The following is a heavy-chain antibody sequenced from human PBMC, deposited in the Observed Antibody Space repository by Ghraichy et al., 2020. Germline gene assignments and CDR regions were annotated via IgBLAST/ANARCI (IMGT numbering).Heavy chain of an antibody. D-gene: IGHD5-12*01. CDR3: ASPWLPLDGFNI. V-gene: IGHV3-23*01. J-gene: IGHJ3*02. Sequence: GESLNISCAASEFTFSNYAMTWVRQAPGKGLEWVSSISVSGALTYYADSVKGRFTISRDRSKNTMHLQMNSLRAEDTALYYCASPWLPLDGFNIWGQGTMVTVSS. CDR2: ISVSGALT. CDR1: EFTFSNYA.